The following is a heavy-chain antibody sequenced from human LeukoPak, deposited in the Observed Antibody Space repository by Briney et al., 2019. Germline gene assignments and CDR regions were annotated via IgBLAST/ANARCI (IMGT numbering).Heavy chain of an antibody. D-gene: IGHD3-3*01. V-gene: IGHV3-30*02. CDR3: AKGQYDFWSGYYTGAFDY. CDR1: GFTFSSYG. Sequence: GGSLRLSCAASGFTFSSYGMHWVRQAPGKGLEWVAFIRYDGSNKYYADSVKGRFTISRDNSKNTLYLQMNSLRAEDTAVYYCAKGQYDFWSGYYTGAFDYWGQGTLVTVSS. CDR2: IRYDGSNK. J-gene: IGHJ4*02.